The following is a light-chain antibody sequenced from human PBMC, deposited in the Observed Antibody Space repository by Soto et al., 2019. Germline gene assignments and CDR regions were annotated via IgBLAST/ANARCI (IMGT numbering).Light chain of an antibody. Sequence: DIQLTQTPSTLSASVGDEVTITCRASQTISRWLAWYQQKPGRAPKLLIYDASTLESGVPSRFSGSGSGTDFTLTISSLEPEDFAVYYCQQRSNWPPITFGQGTRLEIK. J-gene: IGKJ5*01. V-gene: IGKV1-5*01. CDR3: QQRSNWPPIT. CDR2: DAS. CDR1: QTISRW.